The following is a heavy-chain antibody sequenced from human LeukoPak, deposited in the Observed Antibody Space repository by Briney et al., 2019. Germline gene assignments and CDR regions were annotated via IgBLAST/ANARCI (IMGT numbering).Heavy chain of an antibody. J-gene: IGHJ4*02. CDR1: GASISRSNW. V-gene: IGHV4-4*02. Sequence: PSETLSLTCTVSGASISRSNWWSWVRQPPGKGLAWIGEIHDTGSTNYNPPLKSRVTMSLDKSKNQFSLNLNSVTAADTAVYYCATYYDILSGYTFDYWGQGTLVAVSS. CDR3: ATYYDILSGYTFDY. CDR2: IHDTGST. D-gene: IGHD3-9*01.